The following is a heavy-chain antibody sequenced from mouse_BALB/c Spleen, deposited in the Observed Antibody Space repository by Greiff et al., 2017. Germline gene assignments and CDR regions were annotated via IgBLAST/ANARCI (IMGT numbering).Heavy chain of an antibody. D-gene: IGHD1-2*01. V-gene: IGHV5-4*02. Sequence: KVVESGGGLVKPGGSLKLSCAASGFTFSDYYMYWVRQTPEKRLEWVATISDGGSYTYYPDSVKGRFTISRDNAKNNLYLQMSSLKSEDTAMYYCARGIHYYGLYAMDYWGQGTSVTVSS. J-gene: IGHJ4*01. CDR3: ARGIHYYGLYAMDY. CDR1: GFTFSDYY. CDR2: ISDGGSYT.